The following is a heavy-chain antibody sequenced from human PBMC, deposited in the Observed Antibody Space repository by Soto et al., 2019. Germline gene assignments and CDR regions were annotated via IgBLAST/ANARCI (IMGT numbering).Heavy chain of an antibody. CDR3: VGEQYAGVEY. J-gene: IGHJ4*02. D-gene: IGHD2-8*01. V-gene: IGHV3-72*01. CDR1: EFSLSDQY. Sequence: EVQLVESGGGLVQPGGSLRLSCTASEFSLSDQYLDWVRQAPGQGLEWVGRTVNKAFSYTKEYVAAVKGRFTISRDDSENSLYLQMTSLRTELRAVYYFVGEQYAGVEYWGQGAGVTVSS. CDR2: TVNKAFSYTK.